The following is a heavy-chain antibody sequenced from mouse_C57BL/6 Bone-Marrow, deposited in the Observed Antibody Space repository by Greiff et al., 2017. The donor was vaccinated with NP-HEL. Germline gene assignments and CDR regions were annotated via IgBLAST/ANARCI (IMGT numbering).Heavy chain of an antibody. CDR1: GYTFTDYY. CDR2: INPNNGGT. CDR3: ASRPLYYGYDGFAY. V-gene: IGHV1-26*01. D-gene: IGHD2-2*01. Sequence: VQLQQSGPELVKPGASVKISCKASGYTFTDYYMNWVKQSHGKSLEWIGDINPNNGGTSYNQKFKGKATLTVDKSSSTAYMELRSLTSEDSAVYYCASRPLYYGYDGFAYWGQGTLVTVSA. J-gene: IGHJ3*01.